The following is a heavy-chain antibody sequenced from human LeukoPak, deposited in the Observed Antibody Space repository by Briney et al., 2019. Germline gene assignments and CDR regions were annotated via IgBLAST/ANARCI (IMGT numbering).Heavy chain of an antibody. J-gene: IGHJ4*02. CDR1: GFTVSSNS. Sequence: PGGSLRLSCTVSGFTVSSNSMSWVRQAPGKGLEWVSFIYSGGNTHYSDSVKGRFTISRDNSKNTLYLQMNSLRAEDTAVYYCARVTGYVIEDYFDYWGQGTLVTVSS. CDR3: ARVTGYVIEDYFDY. CDR2: IYSGGNT. V-gene: IGHV3-53*01. D-gene: IGHD3-22*01.